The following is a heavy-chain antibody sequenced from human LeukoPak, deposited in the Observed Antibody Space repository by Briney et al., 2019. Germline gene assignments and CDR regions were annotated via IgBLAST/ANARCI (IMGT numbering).Heavy chain of an antibody. V-gene: IGHV3-23*01. CDR1: GFTFSNYD. J-gene: IGHJ4*02. CDR3: AKGGWLDDY. CDR2: INTSGGGT. Sequence: PGGFLRLSCAASGFTFSNYDMSWVRQAPGKGLEWVSVINTSGGGTHSADSVKGRFTISRDNSKNTLYLQMNSLRVEDTAVYYCAKGGWLDDYWGQGTLVTVSS. D-gene: IGHD6-19*01.